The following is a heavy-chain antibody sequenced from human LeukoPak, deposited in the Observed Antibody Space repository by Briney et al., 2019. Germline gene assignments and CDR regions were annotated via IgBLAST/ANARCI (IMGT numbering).Heavy chain of an antibody. V-gene: IGHV1-18*01. CDR1: GYTFTSYG. D-gene: IGHD3-22*01. CDR2: ISAYNGNT. J-gene: IGHJ4*02. CDR3: ARATLAYDSSGYYYYFDY. Sequence: ASVKVSCKASGYTFTSYGISWVRQAPGQGLEWIGWISAYNGNTNYAQKLQGRVTMTTDTSTSTAYMELRSLRSDDTAVYYCARATLAYDSSGYYYYFDYWGQGTLVTVSS.